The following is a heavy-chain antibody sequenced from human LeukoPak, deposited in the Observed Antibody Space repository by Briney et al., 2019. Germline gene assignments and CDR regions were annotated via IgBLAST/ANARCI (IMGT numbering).Heavy chain of an antibody. V-gene: IGHV4-30-4*08. J-gene: IGHJ4*02. CDR1: GVSLSSGEPY. CDR3: ATAADTAMAYDY. CDR2: INHSGST. D-gene: IGHD5-18*01. Sequence: PSQTLSVTCTVSGVSLSSGEPYWSWIRQPPGKGLEWIGEINHSGSTNYNPSLKSRVTISVDTSKNQFSLKLSSVTAADTAVYYCATAADTAMAYDYWGQGTLVTVSS.